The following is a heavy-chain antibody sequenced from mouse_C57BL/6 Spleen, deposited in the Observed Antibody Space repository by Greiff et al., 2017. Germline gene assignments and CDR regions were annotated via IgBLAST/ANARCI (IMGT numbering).Heavy chain of an antibody. Sequence: EVQLQQSGPELVKPGASVKISCKASGYTFTDYYMNWVKQSHGKSLEWIGDINPNNGGTSYNQKFKGKATLTVDKSSSTAYMELRSPTSEDSAVYYCARSRGSYYGGDYFDYWGQGTTLTVSS. CDR1: GYTFTDYY. CDR3: ARSRGSYYGGDYFDY. CDR2: INPNNGGT. V-gene: IGHV1-26*01. D-gene: IGHD1-1*01. J-gene: IGHJ2*01.